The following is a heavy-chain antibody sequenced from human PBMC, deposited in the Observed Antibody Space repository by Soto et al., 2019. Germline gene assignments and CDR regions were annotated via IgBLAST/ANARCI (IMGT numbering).Heavy chain of an antibody. CDR2: IFHSGST. D-gene: IGHD1-26*01. CDR3: ARVFSASYSDY. V-gene: IGHV4-4*02. J-gene: IGHJ4*02. CDR1: GGSIRSNNW. Sequence: PSETLSLTCAVSGGSIRSNNWWSWVRQPPGKGLEWIGEIFHSGSTNYNPSLKTRVTISVDKSKNQFSLKLSSVTAADTAVYYCARVFSASYSDYWGQETLVTVSS.